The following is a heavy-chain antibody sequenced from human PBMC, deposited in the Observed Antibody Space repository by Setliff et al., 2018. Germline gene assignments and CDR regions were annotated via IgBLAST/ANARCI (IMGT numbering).Heavy chain of an antibody. CDR1: GFTFSDHH. J-gene: IGHJ4*02. CDR2: ASNKAKSYTI. Sequence: GSLRLSCAASGFTFSDHHMDWVRQAPGKGLEWVGRASNKAKSYTIEYAASVKGRFTISRDDSKSITYLQMNSLKTEDTAVYYCTTDPDDFRLDYWGQGTLVTVSS. CDR3: TTDPDDFRLDY. D-gene: IGHD2-21*02. V-gene: IGHV3-72*01.